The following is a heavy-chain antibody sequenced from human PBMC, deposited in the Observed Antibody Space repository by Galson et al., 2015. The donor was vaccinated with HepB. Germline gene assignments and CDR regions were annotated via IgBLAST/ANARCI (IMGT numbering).Heavy chain of an antibody. CDR2: IYYGGST. V-gene: IGHV4-59*01. CDR1: GGSINSYY. D-gene: IGHD3-3*01. Sequence: SETLSLTCTVSGGSINSYYWNWIRQPPGKGLEWIGYIYYGGSTHYNPSLKSRVTISADTSKNQISLKLSSVTAADTAVYYCARAAKYYDFWSGYLDYWGQGTLGTVSS. J-gene: IGHJ4*02. CDR3: ARAAKYYDFWSGYLDY.